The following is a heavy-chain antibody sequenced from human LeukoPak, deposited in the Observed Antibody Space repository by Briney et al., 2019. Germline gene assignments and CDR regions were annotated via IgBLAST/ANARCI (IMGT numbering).Heavy chain of an antibody. CDR3: ARHSTSWDPFDY. CDR1: GASVSSNSAA. Sequence: SQTLSLTCAISGASVSSNSAARNWIRQSPSRGLEWLGRAYYRSKWYSDYAVSVKSRITINTDTSKNQLSLQLNSVTPEDTAVYYCARHSTSWDPFDYWGQGTLVTVSS. V-gene: IGHV6-1*01. CDR2: AYYRSKWYS. D-gene: IGHD6-13*01. J-gene: IGHJ4*02.